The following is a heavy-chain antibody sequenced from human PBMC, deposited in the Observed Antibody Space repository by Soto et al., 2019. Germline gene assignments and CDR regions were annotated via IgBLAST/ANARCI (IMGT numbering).Heavy chain of an antibody. J-gene: IGHJ6*02. CDR3: AKGEGFGVVTAGGMDV. Sequence: PGGSLRLSCAASGFTFSNYAMSWVRQAPGKGLEWVSTTSGSGGSTYYADSVKGRFIISRDNSKNTLYLQMNRLRAEDTAVSYCAKGEGFGVVTAGGMDVWGQGTTVTVSS. CDR1: GFTFSNYA. V-gene: IGHV3-23*01. CDR2: TSGSGGST. D-gene: IGHD3-3*01.